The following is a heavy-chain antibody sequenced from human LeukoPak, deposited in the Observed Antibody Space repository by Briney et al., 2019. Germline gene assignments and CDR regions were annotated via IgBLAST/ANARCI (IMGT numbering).Heavy chain of an antibody. J-gene: IGHJ4*02. D-gene: IGHD2-2*01. Sequence: GGSLRLSCAASGFTYSSYSMNWVRQVPGKGLEWVSSISSSSSYIYYADSVKGRFTISRDNAKNSLYLQMNSLRAEDTAVYYCAREGVVPAASNDYWGQGTLVTVSS. CDR1: GFTYSSYS. CDR2: ISSSSSYI. CDR3: AREGVVPAASNDY. V-gene: IGHV3-21*01.